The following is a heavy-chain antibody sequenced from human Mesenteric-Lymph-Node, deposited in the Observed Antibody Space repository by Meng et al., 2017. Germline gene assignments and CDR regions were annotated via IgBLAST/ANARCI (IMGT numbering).Heavy chain of an antibody. Sequence: GGSLRLSCAASGFTFGNYWMSWVRQAPGKGLEWVANRAPDGSEKYYVDSVRGRFTSSRDNTKNSFYLQMNSLRAEDTAVYYCARDSDAGDFQGLDYWGQGTLVTVSS. CDR1: GFTFGNYW. CDR2: RAPDGSEK. D-gene: IGHD7-27*01. J-gene: IGHJ4*02. V-gene: IGHV3-7*01. CDR3: ARDSDAGDFQGLDY.